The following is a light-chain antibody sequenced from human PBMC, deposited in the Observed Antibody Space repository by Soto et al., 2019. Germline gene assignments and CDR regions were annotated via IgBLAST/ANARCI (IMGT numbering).Light chain of an antibody. CDR1: QSVSNTY. V-gene: IGKV3-20*01. J-gene: IGKJ2*01. CDR3: QQYGSAPPYT. Sequence: EIVLTQSPGTLSLSPGERATLSCGASQSVSNTYLAWYQQKPGQAPRLLIYGASSRATGIPDRFSGSVSGTDFTLTISRLEPEDFAVYYCQQYGSAPPYTFGQGTKLEIK. CDR2: GAS.